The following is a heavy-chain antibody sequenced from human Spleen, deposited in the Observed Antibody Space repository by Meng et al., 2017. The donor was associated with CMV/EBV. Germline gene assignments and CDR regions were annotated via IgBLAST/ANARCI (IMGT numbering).Heavy chain of an antibody. CDR2: IKSKSEGETT. CDR1: FTFNYAW. J-gene: IGHJ1*01. V-gene: IGHV3-15*01. CDR3: TTCESSGWLAYFQH. D-gene: IGHD6-19*01. Sequence: FTFNYAWMSWVRQAPGKGLEWVGRIKSKSEGETTEYAAPVKGRFTISRDDIKYTVYLQMDNLKTEDTAVYYCTTCESSGWLAYFQHWGQGTLVTVSS.